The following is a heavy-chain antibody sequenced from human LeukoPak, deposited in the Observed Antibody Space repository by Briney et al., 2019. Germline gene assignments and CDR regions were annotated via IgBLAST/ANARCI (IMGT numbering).Heavy chain of an antibody. CDR1: GFTFITSW. CDR2: IKEDGRQK. D-gene: IGHD6-25*01. J-gene: IGHJ4*02. V-gene: IGHV3-7*01. CDR3: VRALWTDAAI. Sequence: KTGGSLRLSCVGSGFTFITSWMTSVRQAPGKGLEWVATIKEDGRQKDHVDSVEDRFTISRDNAKNSLYLQMNSLTADDTAVYYCVRALWTDAAIWGQGTLVTVSS.